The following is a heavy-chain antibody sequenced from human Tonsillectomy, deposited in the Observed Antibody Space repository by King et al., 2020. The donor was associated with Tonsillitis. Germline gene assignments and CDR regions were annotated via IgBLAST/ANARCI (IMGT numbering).Heavy chain of an antibody. CDR2: IYYSGST. V-gene: IGHV4-31*03. D-gene: IGHD3-9*01. J-gene: IGHJ6*03. CDR1: GGSVSSGAHY. Sequence: VQLQESGPGLVKPSQTLSLTCTVSGGSVSSGAHYWTWIRQHSGKGLEWMGHIYYSGSTYYNASLKSRVSMSIDTSDNQFSLKLSSVTPADSAVYYCGRILRIDTLTGDYYQYMDVWGKGTTVIVSS. CDR3: GRILRIDTLTGDYYQYMDV.